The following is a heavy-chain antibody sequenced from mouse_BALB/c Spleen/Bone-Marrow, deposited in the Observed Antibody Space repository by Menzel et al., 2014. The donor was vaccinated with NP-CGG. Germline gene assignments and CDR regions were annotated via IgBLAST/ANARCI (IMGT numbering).Heavy chain of an antibody. J-gene: IGHJ4*01. CDR1: GFSLTGYG. D-gene: IGHD2-10*02. CDR2: IWGDGTT. Sequence: VKLQESGPGLVALSQSLSITCTVSGFSLTGYGVNWVRQPPGKGLEWLGMIWGDGTTDYNSALKSRLSINKDNSKSQVFLKMNSMQADDTARYYCAREKYGNYYAMDYWGQGTSVTVSS. V-gene: IGHV2-6-7*01. CDR3: AREKYGNYYAMDY.